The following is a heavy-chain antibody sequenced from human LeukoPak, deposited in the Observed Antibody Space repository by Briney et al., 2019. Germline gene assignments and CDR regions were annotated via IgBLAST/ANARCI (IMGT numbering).Heavy chain of an antibody. CDR3: ARDRGYDFWSGYHSPSLDY. V-gene: IGHV7-4-1*02. CDR1: GGTFSSYA. J-gene: IGHJ4*02. D-gene: IGHD3-3*01. CDR2: INTNTGNP. Sequence: ASVKVSCKASGGTFSSYAISWVRQAPGQGLEWMGWINTNTGNPTYAQGFTGRFVFSLDTSVSTAYLQISSLKAEDTAVYYCARDRGYDFWSGYHSPSLDYWGQGTLVTVSS.